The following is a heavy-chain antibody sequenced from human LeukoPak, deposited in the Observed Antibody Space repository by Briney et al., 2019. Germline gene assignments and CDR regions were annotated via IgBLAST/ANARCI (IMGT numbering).Heavy chain of an antibody. D-gene: IGHD6-13*01. CDR3: ARPNHAISVAADRTLDY. Sequence: ASVKVSCKASGYTFTGYYMHWVRQAPGQGLEWMGWINPNSGGTNYAQKFQGRVTMTRDTSISIAYMELSRLRSDDTAVYYCARPNHAISVAADRTLDYWGQGTLVTVSS. V-gene: IGHV1-2*02. CDR2: INPNSGGT. CDR1: GYTFTGYY. J-gene: IGHJ4*02.